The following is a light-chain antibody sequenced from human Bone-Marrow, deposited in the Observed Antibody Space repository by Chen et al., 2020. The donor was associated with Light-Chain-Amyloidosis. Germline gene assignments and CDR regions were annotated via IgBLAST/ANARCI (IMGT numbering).Light chain of an antibody. J-gene: IGLJ1*01. CDR3: SSYTITITLV. V-gene: IGLV2-14*01. Sequence: QYALTQPASVSGSPGQSITISCTGTSSDVGGDNHVSWYQQHPDKAPKLMIYDVTNRPSWVPARFSGSKSDNTASLTISGLQTEDEADYFCSSYTITITLVFGSGTRVTVL. CDR1: SSDVGGDNH. CDR2: DVT.